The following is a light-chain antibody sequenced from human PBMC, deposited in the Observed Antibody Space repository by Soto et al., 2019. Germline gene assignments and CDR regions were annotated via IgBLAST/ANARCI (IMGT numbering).Light chain of an antibody. V-gene: IGLV2-14*01. Sequence: QSVLTQPASVSGSPGQSITISCTGTSSDVGGYDYVSWYQQHPGEGPKLMIYDVSNWPSGVSDRFSGSKSGNTASLTISGLQAEDEADYYCSSYTSSSTYVFGSGTKLTVL. J-gene: IGLJ1*01. CDR3: SSYTSSSTYV. CDR2: DVS. CDR1: SSDVGGYDY.